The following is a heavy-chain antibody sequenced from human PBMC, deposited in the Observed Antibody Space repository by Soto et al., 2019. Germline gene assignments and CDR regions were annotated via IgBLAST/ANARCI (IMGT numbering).Heavy chain of an antibody. CDR1: GFTVSSNY. CDR3: ARASRATYDSSGFWFDY. J-gene: IGHJ4*02. V-gene: IGHV3-53*01. D-gene: IGHD3-22*01. CDR2: IYSGGST. Sequence: LRLSCSASGFTVSSNYMSWVRQAPGKGLEWVSVIYSGGSTYYADSVKGRFTISRDNSKNTLYLQMNSLRAEDTAVYYCARASRATYDSSGFWFDYWGQGTLVTVSS.